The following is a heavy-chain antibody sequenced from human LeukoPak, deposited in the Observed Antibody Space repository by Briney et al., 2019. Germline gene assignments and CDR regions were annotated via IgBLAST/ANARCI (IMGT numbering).Heavy chain of an antibody. D-gene: IGHD2-15*01. Sequence: GGSLRLSCAASGFTFSSYSMLWVRQAPGKGLEWVSYISSSGSTIYYADSVKGRFTISRDNAKNTLYLQMNSLRAEDTAVYYCARDLAGSRDKWGQGTLVTVSS. J-gene: IGHJ4*02. CDR1: GFTFSSYS. CDR3: ARDLAGSRDK. CDR2: ISSSGSTI. V-gene: IGHV3-48*04.